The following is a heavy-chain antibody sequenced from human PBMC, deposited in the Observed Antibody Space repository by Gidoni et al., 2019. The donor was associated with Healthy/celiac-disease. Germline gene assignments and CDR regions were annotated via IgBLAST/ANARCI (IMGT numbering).Heavy chain of an antibody. CDR3: ARSAYCSGGSCYSGEFDY. V-gene: IGHV1-2*02. CDR2: INPNSGGT. CDR1: GYTFTGYY. D-gene: IGHD2-15*01. J-gene: IGHJ4*02. Sequence: QVQLVQSGAEVKKPGASVKVSCKASGYTFTGYYMHWVRQAPGQGLERMGWINPNSGGTNYAQKFQGRVTMTRDTSISTAYMELSRLRSDDTAVYYCARSAYCSGGSCYSGEFDYWGQGTLVTVSS.